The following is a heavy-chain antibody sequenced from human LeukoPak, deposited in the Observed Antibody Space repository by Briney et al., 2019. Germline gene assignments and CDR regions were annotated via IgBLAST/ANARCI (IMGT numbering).Heavy chain of an antibody. CDR2: IYSGGST. D-gene: IGHD3-10*01. J-gene: IGHJ4*02. V-gene: IGHV3-66*01. CDR1: GFTVSSNY. Sequence: GGSLRLSCAASGFTVSSNYMSWVRQAPGKGLEWVSVIYSGGSTYHADSVKGRFTMSRDDSKNTLYLQMSGLRAEDTAVYYCARFGGSGGRSQLGYWGQGTLVTVSS. CDR3: ARFGGSGGRSQLGY.